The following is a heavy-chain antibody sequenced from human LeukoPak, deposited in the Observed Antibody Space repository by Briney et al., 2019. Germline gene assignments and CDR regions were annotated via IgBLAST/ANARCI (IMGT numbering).Heavy chain of an antibody. CDR1: GGSISSGSYY. CDR2: IYTSGST. D-gene: IGHD3-22*01. CDR3: ARGPYSYDSSGAFDI. Sequence: PSETLSLTCTVSGGSISSGSYYWSWIRQPAGKGLEWIGHIYTSGSTNYNPSLKSRVTISVDTSKNQFSLKLSSVTAADTAVYFSARGPYSYDSSGAFDIWGQGTMVTVSS. J-gene: IGHJ3*02. V-gene: IGHV4-61*09.